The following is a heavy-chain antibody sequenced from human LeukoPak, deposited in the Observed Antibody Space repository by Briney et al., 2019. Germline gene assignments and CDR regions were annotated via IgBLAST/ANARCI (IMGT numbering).Heavy chain of an antibody. Sequence: GGSLRLSCAASGFTFSTYWMSWVRQAPGKGLEWVANIKQDGSEKYYVDSVKGRFTISGDNAKNSLYLQMNSLRAEDTAVYYCARGDYYDSGTSFIDAFDIWGQGTMVTVSS. V-gene: IGHV3-7*04. CDR2: IKQDGSEK. D-gene: IGHD3-10*01. CDR3: ARGDYYDSGTSFIDAFDI. CDR1: GFTFSTYW. J-gene: IGHJ3*02.